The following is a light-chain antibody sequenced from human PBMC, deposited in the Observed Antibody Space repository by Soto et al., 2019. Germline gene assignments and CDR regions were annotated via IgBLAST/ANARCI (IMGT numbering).Light chain of an antibody. CDR2: GAS. Sequence: ELVLTQSPGTLSLSPGERATLSCRASPSVSSNYLAWYQRKPGQAPRLLIYGASSRATDIPNRFSGSGSGTDFTLTITRLEPEDFAVYFCQQYGGSPPTFGQGTKVEIK. CDR3: QQYGGSPPT. V-gene: IGKV3-20*01. J-gene: IGKJ1*01. CDR1: PSVSSNY.